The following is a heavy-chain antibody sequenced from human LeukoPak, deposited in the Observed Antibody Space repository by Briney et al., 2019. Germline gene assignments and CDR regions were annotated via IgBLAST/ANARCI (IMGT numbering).Heavy chain of an antibody. CDR3: ARDSSSWYSPLYYYYYGMDV. CDR1: GGSISSYY. D-gene: IGHD6-13*01. CDR2: IYTSGST. V-gene: IGHV4-4*07. J-gene: IGHJ6*02. Sequence: PSETLSLTCTVSGGSISSYYWSWIRQPAGKGLEWIGRIYTSGSTNYNPSLKSRVTMSVDTSKNQFSLKLSSVTAADTAVYYCARDSSSWYSPLYYYYYGMDVWGQGTTVTVSS.